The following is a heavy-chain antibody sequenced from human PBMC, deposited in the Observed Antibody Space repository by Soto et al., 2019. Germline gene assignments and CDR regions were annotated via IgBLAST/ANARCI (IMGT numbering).Heavy chain of an antibody. Sequence: GGSLRLSCAASGFTFSNAWMSWVRQAPGKGLEWVGRIKSKTDGGTTDYAAPVKGRFTISRDDSKNTLYLQMNSLKTEDTAVYYCTTIVVVAATRLDYWGQGTLVTVSS. CDR2: IKSKTDGGTT. V-gene: IGHV3-15*01. CDR3: TTIVVVAATRLDY. D-gene: IGHD2-15*01. CDR1: GFTFSNAW. J-gene: IGHJ4*02.